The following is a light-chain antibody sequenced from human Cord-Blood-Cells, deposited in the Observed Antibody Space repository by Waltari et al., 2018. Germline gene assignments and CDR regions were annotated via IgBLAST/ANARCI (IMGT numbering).Light chain of an antibody. CDR2: ASS. CDR3: LQDYNYPWT. Sequence: AIQMTQSPSSLSASVGDRVTITCRASQGIRNDLGWYQQKPGKVPKLLIYASSSLQSGVPSRFSGSGSGTDFTLTISSLQPEDFATYYCLQDYNYPWTFGQGTKVEIK. J-gene: IGKJ1*01. CDR1: QGIRND. V-gene: IGKV1-6*01.